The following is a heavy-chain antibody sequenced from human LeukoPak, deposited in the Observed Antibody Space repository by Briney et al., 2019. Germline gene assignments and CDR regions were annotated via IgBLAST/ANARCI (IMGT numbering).Heavy chain of an antibody. CDR1: GGSISSPNW. D-gene: IGHD2-15*01. J-gene: IGHJ3*02. CDR2: IYHSGDT. CDR3: ARDCSGGSCYGAFDI. Sequence: SETLSLTCAVSGGSISSPNWWSWVRQPPGKGLGWIGEIYHSGDTKYNPSLKSRVTISVDKSKNQFSLKLSSVTAADTAVYYCARDCSGGSCYGAFDIWGQGTMVTVSS. V-gene: IGHV4-4*02.